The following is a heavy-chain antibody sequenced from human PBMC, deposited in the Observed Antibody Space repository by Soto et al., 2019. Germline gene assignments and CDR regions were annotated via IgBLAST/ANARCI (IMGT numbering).Heavy chain of an antibody. Sequence: QVQLVQSGAEVKKPGSSVKVSCKASGGTFSSYAISWVRQAPGQGLEWMGGSIPIFGTANYAQKFQGSVTITADESTSTAYMELSSLRSEDTAVYYCARQLQQLVRTHYYYGMDVWGQGTTVTVSS. CDR3: ARQLQQLVRTHYYYGMDV. CDR2: SIPIFGTA. D-gene: IGHD6-13*01. J-gene: IGHJ6*02. CDR1: GGTFSSYA. V-gene: IGHV1-69*01.